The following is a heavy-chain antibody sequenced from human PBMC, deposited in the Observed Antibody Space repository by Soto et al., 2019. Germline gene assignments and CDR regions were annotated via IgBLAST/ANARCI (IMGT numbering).Heavy chain of an antibody. CDR3: TRDGGSSGYYYPALGAFDI. CDR2: IRSKAYGGTT. Sequence: GVLRLSCTASGFTFGDYAMSWVRQAPGKGLEWVGFIRSKAYGGTTEYAASVKGRFTISRDDSKSIAYLQMNSLKTEDTAVYYCTRDGGSSGYYYPALGAFDIWGQGTMVTVSS. D-gene: IGHD3-22*01. J-gene: IGHJ3*02. CDR1: GFTFGDYA. V-gene: IGHV3-49*04.